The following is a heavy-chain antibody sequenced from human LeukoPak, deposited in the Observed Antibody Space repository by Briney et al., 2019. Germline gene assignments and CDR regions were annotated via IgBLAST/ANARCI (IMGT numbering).Heavy chain of an antibody. CDR1: GGSISSGSYY. J-gene: IGHJ4*02. CDR2: IYTSGST. CDR3: AAFGVLGREM. D-gene: IGHD3-16*01. Sequence: SETLSLTCTVSGGSISSGSYYWSWIRQPAGKGLEWIGRIYTSGSTNYNPSLKSRVTISVDTSKNQFSLKLSSVTAADTAVYYCAAFGVLGREMWGQGTLVTVSS. V-gene: IGHV4-61*02.